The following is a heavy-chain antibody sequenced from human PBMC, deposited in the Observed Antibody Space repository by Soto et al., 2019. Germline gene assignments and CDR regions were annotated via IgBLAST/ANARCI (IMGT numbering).Heavy chain of an antibody. V-gene: IGHV1-18*04. CDR1: GYTFTSYG. D-gene: IGHD6-19*01. CDR2: ISAYNGNT. CDR3: ARWQSELWFTIAVAGTFPPYY. Sequence: QVQLVQSGAEVKKPGASVKVSCKASGYTFTSYGISWVRQAPGQGLEWMGWISAYNGNTNYAQKLQGRVTMTTDTSTSTAYMELRSLRSDDTAVYYCARWQSELWFTIAVAGTFPPYYWGQGTLVTVSS. J-gene: IGHJ4*02.